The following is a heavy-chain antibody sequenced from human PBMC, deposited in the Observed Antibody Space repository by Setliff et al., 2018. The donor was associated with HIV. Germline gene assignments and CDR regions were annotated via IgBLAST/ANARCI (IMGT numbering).Heavy chain of an antibody. D-gene: IGHD1-26*01. J-gene: IGHJ4*02. Sequence: GGSLRLSCAASGFTFSSYAMHWVRQAPGKGLEWVAFIRDDGHYKYYSEFAKGRFTISRDNSKNTLHLQMNSLRAEDTAVYYCAKDLKWSGNYWGGFDCWGQGTLVTVSS. CDR1: GFTFSSYA. CDR3: AKDLKWSGNYWGGFDC. CDR2: IRDDGHYK. V-gene: IGHV3-30*02.